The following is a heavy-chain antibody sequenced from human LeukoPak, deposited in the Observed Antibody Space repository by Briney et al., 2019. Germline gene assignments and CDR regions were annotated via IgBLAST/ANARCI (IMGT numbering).Heavy chain of an antibody. CDR3: ARDRPIVGATSRSDY. CDR2: INHSGST. J-gene: IGHJ4*02. D-gene: IGHD1-26*01. V-gene: IGHV4-34*01. Sequence: SGTLSLTCAVYGGSFSGYYWSWIRQPPGKGLEWIGEINHSGSTNYNPSLKSRVTISVDTSKNQFSLKLSSVTAADTAVYYCARDRPIVGATSRSDYWGQGTLVTVSS. CDR1: GGSFSGYY.